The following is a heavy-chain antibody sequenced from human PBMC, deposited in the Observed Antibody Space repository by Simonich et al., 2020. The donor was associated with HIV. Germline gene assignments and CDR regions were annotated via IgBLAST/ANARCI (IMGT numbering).Heavy chain of an antibody. J-gene: IGHJ3*02. CDR2: INHSGST. Sequence: QVQLQQWGAGLLKPSETLSLTCAVYGGSFSSYYWSWIRQPPGKGLEWIGEINHSGSTTDNPSLKSRVTISVDTSKNQFSLKLNSVTAADTAVYYCATQSMIVVAGDDDAFDIWGQGTMVTVSS. V-gene: IGHV4-34*01. CDR1: GGSFSSYY. D-gene: IGHD3-22*01. CDR3: ATQSMIVVAGDDDAFDI.